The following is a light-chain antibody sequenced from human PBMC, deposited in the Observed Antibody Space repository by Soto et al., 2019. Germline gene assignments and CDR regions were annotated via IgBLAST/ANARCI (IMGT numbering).Light chain of an antibody. V-gene: IGKV3-15*01. CDR2: DTS. Sequence: EIVLTQSPAALSVSPGERATLSCGASQSVGSTLNWYQQRPGQAPRLLIYDTSIRATGIPARFSGSGSGTEFTLTIASLQSEDFGVDYCQRFNRWPLSFGGETKVDIK. CDR3: QRFNRWPLS. J-gene: IGKJ4*01. CDR1: QSVGST.